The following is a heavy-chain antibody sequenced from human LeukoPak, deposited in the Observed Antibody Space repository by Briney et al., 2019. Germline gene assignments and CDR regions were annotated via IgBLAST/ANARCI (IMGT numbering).Heavy chain of an antibody. CDR3: AKGSVGFGELFDY. D-gene: IGHD3-10*01. J-gene: IGHJ4*02. V-gene: IGHV3-23*01. CDR2: ISGSGGST. CDR1: GFTFSSYG. Sequence: PGGTLRLSCAASGFTFSSYGMSWVRQAPGKGLEWASAISGSGGSTYYADSVKGRFTISRDNSKNTLYLQMNSLRAEDTAVYYCAKGSVGFGELFDYWGQGTLVTVSS.